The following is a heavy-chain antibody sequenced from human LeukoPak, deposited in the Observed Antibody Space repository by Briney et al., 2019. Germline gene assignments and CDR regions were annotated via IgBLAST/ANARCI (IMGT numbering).Heavy chain of an antibody. J-gene: IGHJ4*02. Sequence: GGSLRLSCAASGFTFSSYSMNWVRQAPGKGLEWVSSISSSSYIYYADSVKGRFTISRDNAKNSLYLQMNSLRAEDTAVYYCARKGDYRPLDYWGQGTLVTVSS. V-gene: IGHV3-21*01. CDR3: ARKGDYRPLDY. CDR2: ISSSSYI. D-gene: IGHD4-17*01. CDR1: GFTFSSYS.